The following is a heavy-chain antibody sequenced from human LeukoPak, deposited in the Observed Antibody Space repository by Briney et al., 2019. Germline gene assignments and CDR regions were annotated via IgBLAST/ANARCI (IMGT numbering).Heavy chain of an antibody. CDR1: GGSISSGSYY. CDR3: AREAGDSSGYYGYYYYYYYMDV. Sequence: PSETLSLTRTVSGGSISSGSYYWSWIRQPAGKGLEWIGRIYTSGSTNYNPSLKSRVTISVDTSKNQFSLKLSSVTAADTAVYYCAREAGDSSGYYGYYYYYYYMDVWGKGTTVTVSS. D-gene: IGHD3-22*01. V-gene: IGHV4-61*02. CDR2: IYTSGST. J-gene: IGHJ6*03.